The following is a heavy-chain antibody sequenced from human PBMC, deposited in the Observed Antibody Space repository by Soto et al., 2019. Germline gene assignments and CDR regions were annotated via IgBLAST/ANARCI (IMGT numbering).Heavy chain of an antibody. Sequence: SETLSLTCTVSGGSISSSSYYWGWIRQPPGKGLEWIGSIYYSGSTYYNPSLKSRVTISVDTSKNQFSLKLSSVTAADTAVYYCAHLGELSLYFDYWGQGTLVTVSS. J-gene: IGHJ4*02. D-gene: IGHD3-16*02. CDR1: GGSISSSSYY. CDR3: AHLGELSLYFDY. V-gene: IGHV4-39*01. CDR2: IYYSGST.